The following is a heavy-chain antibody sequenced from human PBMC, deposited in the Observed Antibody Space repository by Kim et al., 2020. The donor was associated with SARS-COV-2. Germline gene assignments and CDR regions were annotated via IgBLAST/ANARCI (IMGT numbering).Heavy chain of an antibody. CDR3: TTYDILTGFDAFDI. D-gene: IGHD3-9*01. J-gene: IGHJ3*02. CDR2: IKSKIDGGTS. CDR1: GLTFSNAW. Sequence: GGSLRLSCVVSGLTFSNAWMSWVRQAPGKGLEWVGRIKSKIDGGTSEYAAPVKGRFTISRDDSKNTLYLQMNSLKTEDTAIYYCTTYDILTGFDAFDIWGQATMVTVSS. V-gene: IGHV3-15*01.